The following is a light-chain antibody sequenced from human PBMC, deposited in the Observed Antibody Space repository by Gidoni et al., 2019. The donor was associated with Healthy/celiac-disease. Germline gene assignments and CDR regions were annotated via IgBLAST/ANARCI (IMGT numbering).Light chain of an antibody. J-gene: IGLJ1*01. V-gene: IGLV2-14*03. CDR3: SSYTSSSTLV. CDR1: SSDVGGYNY. CDR2: DVS. Sequence: QSALTQPASVSGSPGQSITISCTGTSSDVGGYNYVSWYQQHPGKAPKLMIYDVSNRPSGVSNRFSGSKSGNTASLTISGLQAEDEADYDGSSYTSSSTLVFGTGTKVTVL.